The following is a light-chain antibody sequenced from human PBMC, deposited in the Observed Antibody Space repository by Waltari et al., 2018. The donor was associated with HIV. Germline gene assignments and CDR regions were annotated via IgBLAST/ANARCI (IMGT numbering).Light chain of an antibody. Sequence: IVLPQSPGTLSLSPADSATLSCRASQSVSSSYLAWYQQKPGQAPRLLIYGASSRATGIPDRFSGSGSGTDFTLTISRLEPEDFAVYYCQQYGSSPSWTFGQGTKVEIK. CDR3: QQYGSSPSWT. CDR2: GAS. CDR1: QSVSSSY. J-gene: IGKJ1*01. V-gene: IGKV3-20*01.